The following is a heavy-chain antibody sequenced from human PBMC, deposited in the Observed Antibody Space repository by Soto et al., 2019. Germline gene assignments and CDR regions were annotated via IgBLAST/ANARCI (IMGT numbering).Heavy chain of an antibody. D-gene: IGHD6-19*01. J-gene: IGHJ4*02. CDR3: ARDTSSGWPDY. CDR2: IYYSGST. Sequence: SETLSLTCTVSGGSISSYYWSWIRQPPGKGLEWIGYIYYSGSTNYNPSLKSRVTISVDTSKNQFSLKLSSVTAADTAVYYCARDTSSGWPDYWGQGTLLTVSS. V-gene: IGHV4-59*01. CDR1: GGSISSYY.